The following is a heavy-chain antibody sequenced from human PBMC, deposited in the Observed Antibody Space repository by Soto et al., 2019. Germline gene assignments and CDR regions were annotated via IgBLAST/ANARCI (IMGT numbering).Heavy chain of an antibody. CDR2: ISGSGGTT. CDR1: GFTFRSYA. CDR3: ARDDVLCDGGRCSGIPLDV. D-gene: IGHD2-15*01. J-gene: IGHJ6*02. Sequence: GGSLRLSCAASGFTFRSYARSWVRQAPGKGLEWVSAISGSGGTTYYGDSVKGRFTISRDNSENTLHLQMDSLRVEDTAVYYCARDDVLCDGGRCSGIPLDVWGQGTTVPVSS. V-gene: IGHV3-23*01.